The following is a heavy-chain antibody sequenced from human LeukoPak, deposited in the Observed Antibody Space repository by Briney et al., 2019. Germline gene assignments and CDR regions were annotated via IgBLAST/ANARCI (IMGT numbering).Heavy chain of an antibody. CDR2: VSYDGNLQ. CDR1: GFIFSNYA. CDR3: VKVYPTVTTSSVLGS. Sequence: GGSLRLSCAASGFIFSNYAIHWVRQAPGKGLEWVAAVSYDGNLQHYADVVKGRFTVSRDNSKNTVFLQINSLRTDDSAVYWCVKVYPTVTTSSVLGSWGQGTLVTVSS. D-gene: IGHD4-17*01. J-gene: IGHJ4*02. V-gene: IGHV3-30*18.